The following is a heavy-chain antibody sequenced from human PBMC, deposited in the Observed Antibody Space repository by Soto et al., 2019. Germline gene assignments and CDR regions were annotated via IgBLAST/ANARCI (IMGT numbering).Heavy chain of an antibody. CDR2: INSDGSST. Sequence: TGGSLRLSCAASGFTFSSYWMHWVRQAPGKGLVWVSRINSDGSSTSYADSVKGRFTISRDNAKNTLYLQMNSLRAEDTAVYYCARMDEYSSGWYSRPVFDYWGQGTLVTVSS. D-gene: IGHD6-19*01. CDR3: ARMDEYSSGWYSRPVFDY. J-gene: IGHJ4*02. CDR1: GFTFSSYW. V-gene: IGHV3-74*01.